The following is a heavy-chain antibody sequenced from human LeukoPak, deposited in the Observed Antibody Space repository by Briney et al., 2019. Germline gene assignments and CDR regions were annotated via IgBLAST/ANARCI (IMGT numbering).Heavy chain of an antibody. J-gene: IGHJ6*03. CDR1: GFTFSSYE. CDR2: ISSSGSTI. D-gene: IGHD3-10*01. V-gene: IGHV3-48*03. CDR3: ARAGYYYYYMDV. Sequence: GGSPRLSCAASGFTFSSYEMNWVRQAPGKGLEWVSYISSSGSTIYYADSVKGRFTISRDNAKNSLYLQMNSLRAEDTALYHCARAGYYYYYMDVWGKGTTVTISS.